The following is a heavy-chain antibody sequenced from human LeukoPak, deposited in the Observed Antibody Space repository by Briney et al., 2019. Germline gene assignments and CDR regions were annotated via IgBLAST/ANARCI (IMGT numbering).Heavy chain of an antibody. V-gene: IGHV4-59*01. Sequence: PSETLSLTCTVSGGSINAYYWSWIRQPPGKGLEWIGYIYYSGSTNYNPSLKSRVTISVDTSKNQFSLKLSSVTAADTAVYYCARVDGYSNFFPFDYWGQGTLVTVSS. CDR3: ARVDGYSNFFPFDY. CDR2: IYYSGST. D-gene: IGHD4-11*01. J-gene: IGHJ4*02. CDR1: GGSINAYY.